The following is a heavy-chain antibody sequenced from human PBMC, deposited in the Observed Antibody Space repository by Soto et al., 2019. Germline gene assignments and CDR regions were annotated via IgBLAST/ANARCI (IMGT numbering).Heavy chain of an antibody. D-gene: IGHD2-21*01. CDR3: AKVAPFILGSPF. Sequence: EAKLVESGGALVQPGGSLRLSCTASGFDFSGSEMNWFRQAAGKGLEWVAYITGSGGVTFHADSVKGRFSISRDNAKNSLFLDMSDLTADDTGVYYCAKVAPFILGSPFWGQGTLVTVSS. CDR2: ITGSGGVT. CDR1: GFDFSGSE. V-gene: IGHV3-48*03. J-gene: IGHJ4*02.